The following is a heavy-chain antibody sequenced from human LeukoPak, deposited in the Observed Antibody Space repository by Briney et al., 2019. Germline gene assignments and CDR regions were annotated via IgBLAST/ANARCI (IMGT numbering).Heavy chain of an antibody. CDR1: GFIFSTHG. CDR2: IRYDGSNT. CDR3: ARVLLGMSAFDL. V-gene: IGHV3-30*02. Sequence: GGSLRLSCTASGFIFSTHGMHWVRQAPGKGLEWVALIRYDGSNTYYADSVKGRFTISRDNAKNSLFLQMNSLRADDTAVYSCARVLLGMSAFDLWGQGTMVSVSS. J-gene: IGHJ3*01. D-gene: IGHD3-9*01.